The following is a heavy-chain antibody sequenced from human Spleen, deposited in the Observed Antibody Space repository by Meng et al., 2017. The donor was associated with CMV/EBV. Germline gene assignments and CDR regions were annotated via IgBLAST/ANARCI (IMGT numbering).Heavy chain of an antibody. CDR1: GGSVTSGDYF. CDR2: IHYNGNT. CDR3: ARGGKTFRGTLDQ. V-gene: IGHV4-61*08. Sequence: SETLSLTCSVSGGSVTSGDYFWSWIRQPPGKGLEWIGYIHYNGNTNYSPPLKSRVTIAVDTSNNEFSLTLRSVTAADTAVYYCARGGKTFRGTLDQWGQGRLVTVSS. D-gene: IGHD3-10*01. J-gene: IGHJ4*02.